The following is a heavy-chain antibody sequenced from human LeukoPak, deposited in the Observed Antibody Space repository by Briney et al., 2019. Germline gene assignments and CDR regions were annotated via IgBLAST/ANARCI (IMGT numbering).Heavy chain of an antibody. Sequence: GASVKASCKASGYSFTNYYMQWVRQAPGQGLEWMGIINPIGGSTTYAQNFQGRVTMTRDTSTSTVYMDLTSLRSEDTAVYYCARGYYDFPFWGQGTLVTVSS. CDR2: INPIGGST. J-gene: IGHJ4*02. V-gene: IGHV1-46*01. D-gene: IGHD3-3*01. CDR1: GYSFTNYY. CDR3: ARGYYDFPF.